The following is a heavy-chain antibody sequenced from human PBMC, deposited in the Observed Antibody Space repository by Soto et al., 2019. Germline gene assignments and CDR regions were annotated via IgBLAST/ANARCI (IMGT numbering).Heavy chain of an antibody. CDR1: GGSISSGGYY. CDR3: ARAELRPWFDP. Sequence: SETLSLTCTVSGGSISSGGYYWSWLRQHPGKGLEWIGYIYHSGSTYYNPSLKSRVTISLDTSKNQFSLKLSSVTAADTAVYYCARAELRPWFDPSGQRTLVTVSS. CDR2: IYHSGST. J-gene: IGHJ5*02. D-gene: IGHD3-16*01. V-gene: IGHV4-31*03.